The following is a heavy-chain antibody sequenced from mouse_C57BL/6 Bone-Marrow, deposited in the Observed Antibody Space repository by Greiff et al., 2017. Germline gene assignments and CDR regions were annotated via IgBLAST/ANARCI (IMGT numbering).Heavy chain of an antibody. CDR3: ARQGIYYDYDEYAMDY. V-gene: IGHV1-50*01. D-gene: IGHD2-4*01. Sequence: QVQLQQSGAELVKPGASVKLSCKASGYTFTSYWMQWVKQRPGQGLEWIGEIDPSDSYTNYNQKFKGKATLTVDTSSSTAYMQLSSLTSEDSAVYYCARQGIYYDYDEYAMDYWGQGTSVTVSS. CDR1: GYTFTSYW. J-gene: IGHJ4*01. CDR2: IDPSDSYT.